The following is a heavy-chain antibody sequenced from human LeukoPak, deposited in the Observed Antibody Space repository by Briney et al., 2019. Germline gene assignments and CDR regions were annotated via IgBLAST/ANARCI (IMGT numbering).Heavy chain of an antibody. CDR1: GGPISSYY. V-gene: IGHV4-59*08. CDR2: IYYSGST. D-gene: IGHD5-18*01. J-gene: IGHJ6*02. Sequence: SETLSLTCTVSGGPISSYYWSWIRQPPGKGLEWIGYIYYSGSTNYNPSLRSRVTISVDTSKNQFSLKLSSVTAADTAVYYCARWRYSYGYSYGMDVWGQGTTVTVSS. CDR3: ARWRYSYGYSYGMDV.